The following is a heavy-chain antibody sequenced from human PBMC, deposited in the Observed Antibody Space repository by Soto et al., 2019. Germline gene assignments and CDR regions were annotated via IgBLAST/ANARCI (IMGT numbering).Heavy chain of an antibody. CDR3: ARGTIVARQHPDY. CDR1: GFTFSSYA. Sequence: QVQLVESVGGVVQPGKSLRLSCAASGFTFSSYAMHWARQAPGKGLEWVTVISIRGGDEYYAESVRGRFTISRDDSKNTLYLQMDSLRVEDTAVYYCARGTIVARQHPDYWGQGTLVTVSS. CDR2: ISIRGGDE. V-gene: IGHV3-30*03. J-gene: IGHJ4*02. D-gene: IGHD6-6*01.